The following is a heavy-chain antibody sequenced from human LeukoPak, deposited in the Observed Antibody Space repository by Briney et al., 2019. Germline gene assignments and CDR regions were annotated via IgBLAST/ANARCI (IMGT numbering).Heavy chain of an antibody. D-gene: IGHD1-26*01. CDR1: GFTFSSYA. CDR2: ISGSGGST. J-gene: IGHJ3*02. V-gene: IGHV3-23*01. Sequence: GGSLRLSCAASGFTFSSYAMSWVRQAPGKGLEWVSAISGSGGSTYYADSVKGRFTISRDNSKNTLYLQMNSLRAEDTAVYYCAKQGGFRWELLPGSSTDAFDTWGQGTMVTVSS. CDR3: AKQGGFRWELLPGSSTDAFDT.